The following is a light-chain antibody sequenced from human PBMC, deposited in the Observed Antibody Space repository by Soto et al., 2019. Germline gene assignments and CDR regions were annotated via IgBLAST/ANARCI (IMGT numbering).Light chain of an antibody. J-gene: IGKJ2*01. V-gene: IGKV3-20*01. CDR1: QSVTSSY. CDR3: QQYGSSPYT. CDR2: GAS. Sequence: EIVLTQSPGTLSLSPGERATLSCRASQSVTSSYLAWYQQKPGQAPRLLIYGASTRPTSIPDRFSGSGSGTDFTLTISRLEPEDFAVYYCQQYGSSPYTFGQGTKLEI.